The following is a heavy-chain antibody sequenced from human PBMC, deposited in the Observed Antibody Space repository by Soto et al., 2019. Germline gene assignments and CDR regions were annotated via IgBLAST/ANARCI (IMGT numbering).Heavy chain of an antibody. CDR2: IYSGDSDT. CDR3: ARQGGAAVGSTKYHYGMDV. CDR1: GYSFNTHW. Sequence: GESLTISCKGSGYSFNTHWIAWVRQMPGKGLEWMAMIYSGDSDTRYSPSFQGQVTISADKSISTAYLQWSSLKDSDTAMYYCARQGGAAVGSTKYHYGMDVWGQGTMVTVSS. V-gene: IGHV5-51*01. D-gene: IGHD1-26*01. J-gene: IGHJ6*02.